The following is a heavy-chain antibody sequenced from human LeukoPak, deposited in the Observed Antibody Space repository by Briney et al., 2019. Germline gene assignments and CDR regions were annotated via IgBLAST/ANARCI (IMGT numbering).Heavy chain of an antibody. V-gene: IGHV3-30*01. Sequence: GSLRLSCAATGFTFSSYAMHWVRQAPGKGLEWVATISYDGGQEYYGDSVKGRFPISRDNSKNTLYLEMNSLRVEDTAVYYCARHWGFDCWGQGTLVTVSP. D-gene: IGHD3-16*01. CDR3: ARHWGFDC. CDR2: ISYDGGQE. CDR1: GFTFSSYA. J-gene: IGHJ4*02.